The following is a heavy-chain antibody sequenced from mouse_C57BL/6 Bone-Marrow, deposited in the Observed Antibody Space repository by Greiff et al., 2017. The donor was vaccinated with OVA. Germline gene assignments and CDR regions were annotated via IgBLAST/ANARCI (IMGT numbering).Heavy chain of an antibody. CDR3: ARHFYYSNYGFDY. J-gene: IGHJ2*01. CDR1: GFTFSSYG. Sequence: DVMLVESGGDLVKPGGSLKLSCAASGFTFSSYGMSWVRQTPDKRLEWVATISSGGSYTYYPDSVKGRFTISRDNAKNTLYLQMSSLKSEDTAMYYCARHFYYSNYGFDYWGQGTTLTVSS. CDR2: ISSGGSYT. D-gene: IGHD2-5*01. V-gene: IGHV5-6*02.